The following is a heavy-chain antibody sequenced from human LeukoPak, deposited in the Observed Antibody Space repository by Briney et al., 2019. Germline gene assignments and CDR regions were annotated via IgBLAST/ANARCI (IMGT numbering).Heavy chain of an antibody. V-gene: IGHV1-2*02. CDR2: MNPYSGGT. J-gene: IGHJ4*02. Sequence: ASVKVSCKVSGYTVTELSMHWVRQAPGQGLEWMGWMNPYSGGTNYAQKFQGRVTMTRDTSISTAYMELRRLSSDDTAIYYCARPYCNGGSCHDYFDYWGQGTLVSVSS. CDR3: ARPYCNGGSCHDYFDY. D-gene: IGHD2-15*01. CDR1: GYTVTELS.